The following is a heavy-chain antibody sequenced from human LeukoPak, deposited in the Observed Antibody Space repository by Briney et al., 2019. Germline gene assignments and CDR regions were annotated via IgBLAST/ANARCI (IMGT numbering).Heavy chain of an antibody. D-gene: IGHD1-26*01. Sequence: SEPLSLTCAVYGGSFSGYYWSWIRQPPGKGPEWIGEINHSGSTNYNPSLKSRVTISVDTSKNQFSLKLSSVTAADTAVYYCARSEVGATTTFDYWGQGTLVTVSS. J-gene: IGHJ4*02. V-gene: IGHV4-34*01. CDR1: GGSFSGYY. CDR2: INHSGST. CDR3: ARSEVGATTTFDY.